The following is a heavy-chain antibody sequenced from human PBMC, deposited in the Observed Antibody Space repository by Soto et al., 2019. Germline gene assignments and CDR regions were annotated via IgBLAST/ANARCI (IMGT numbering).Heavy chain of an antibody. CDR3: ARQYDFWSGYQLGYYYYYMDV. V-gene: IGHV3-7*01. J-gene: IGHJ6*03. CDR2: IKQDGSEK. CDR1: GFTFSSYW. D-gene: IGHD3-3*01. Sequence: PGGSLRLSCAASGFTFSSYWMSWVRQAPGKGLEWVANIKQDGSEKYYVDSVKGRFTISRDNAKNSLYLQMNSLRAEDTAVYYCARQYDFWSGYQLGYYYYYMDVWGKGTTVTVSS.